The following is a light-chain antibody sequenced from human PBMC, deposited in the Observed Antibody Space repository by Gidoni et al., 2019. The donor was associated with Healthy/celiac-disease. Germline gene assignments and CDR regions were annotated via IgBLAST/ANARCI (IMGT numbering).Light chain of an antibody. Sequence: DIQMTQSSSTLSASVGDRVTITCRVSQSISSWLAWYQQKPGKAPKLLIYKASSLESGVPSRFSGSGSGTEFTLTISSLQPDDFATYYCQQYNSYSYTFGQGTKLEIK. V-gene: IGKV1-5*03. J-gene: IGKJ2*01. CDR2: KAS. CDR1: QSISSW. CDR3: QQYNSYSYT.